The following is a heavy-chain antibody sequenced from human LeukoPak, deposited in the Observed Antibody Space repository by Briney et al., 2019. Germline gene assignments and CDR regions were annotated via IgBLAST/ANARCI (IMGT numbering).Heavy chain of an antibody. Sequence: GGSLRLSCAASGFTFSSYAVHWVRQAPGKGLEWVAVISYDGSNKYYADSVKGRFTISRDNSKNTLYLQMNSLRAEDTAVYYCARERTGTPDYWGQGTLVTVSS. CDR1: GFTFSSYA. D-gene: IGHD1-1*01. J-gene: IGHJ4*02. CDR2: ISYDGSNK. CDR3: ARERTGTPDY. V-gene: IGHV3-30*01.